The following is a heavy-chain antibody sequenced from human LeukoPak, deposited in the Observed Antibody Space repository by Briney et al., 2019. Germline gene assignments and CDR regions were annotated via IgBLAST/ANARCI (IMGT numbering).Heavy chain of an antibody. V-gene: IGHV3-11*01. CDR3: ARLSGTYSRGGDH. CDR2: ISGSGYAI. CDR1: GFTFSDFH. D-gene: IGHD1-26*01. J-gene: IGHJ4*02. Sequence: GGSLRLSYTASGFTFSDFHMSWIRQAPGKGLEWVSHISGSGYAIHHPGSVKGRFTISRDNAKNSLYLQMNSLRVEDSAVYYCARLSGTYSRGGDHWGQGTLVTVSS.